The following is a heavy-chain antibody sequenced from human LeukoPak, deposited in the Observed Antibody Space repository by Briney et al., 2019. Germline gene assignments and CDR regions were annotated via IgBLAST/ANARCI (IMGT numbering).Heavy chain of an antibody. D-gene: IGHD3-16*01. CDR1: EFTFSSYS. CDR3: AAPGVSGGFDY. J-gene: IGHJ4*02. CDR2: ISGSNTYI. Sequence: GGSLRPSCAASEFTFSSYSVNWVRQAPGKGLEWVSSISGSNTYIYYADSVKGRFTISRDNAKKSLYLQMNSLRAEDTAVYYCAAPGVSGGFDYWGQGTLVTVSS. V-gene: IGHV3-21*01.